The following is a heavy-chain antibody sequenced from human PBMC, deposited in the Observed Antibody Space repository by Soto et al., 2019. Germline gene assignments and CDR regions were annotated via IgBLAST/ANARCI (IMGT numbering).Heavy chain of an antibody. CDR2: IYYSGRS. CDR1: GGSITSSSYY. V-gene: IGHV4-39*01. D-gene: IGHD4-17*01. J-gene: IGHJ4*02. CDR3: ARQRTTVVTQAYFDH. Sequence: SETLSLTCTVSGGSITSSSYYRGWIRQPPGKGLEWIGGIYYSGRSYYNPSLKSRVTMSVDTSKNQFSLTLNSVTAADAAVYYCARQRTTVVTQAYFDHWGQGTLVTVSS.